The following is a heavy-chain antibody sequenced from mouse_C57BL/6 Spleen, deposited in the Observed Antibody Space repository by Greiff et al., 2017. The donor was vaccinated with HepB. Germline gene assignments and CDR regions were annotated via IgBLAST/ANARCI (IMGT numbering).Heavy chain of an antibody. CDR1: GFTFSSYT. V-gene: IGHV5-9*01. D-gene: IGHD2-5*01. J-gene: IGHJ2*01. Sequence: EVMLVESGGGLVKPGGSLKLSCAASGFTFSSYTMSWVRQTPEKRLEWVATISGGGGNTYYPDSVKGRFTISRDNAKNTLYLQMSSLRSEDTALYYCARRSNLWYFDYWGQGTTLTVSS. CDR2: ISGGGGNT. CDR3: ARRSNLWYFDY.